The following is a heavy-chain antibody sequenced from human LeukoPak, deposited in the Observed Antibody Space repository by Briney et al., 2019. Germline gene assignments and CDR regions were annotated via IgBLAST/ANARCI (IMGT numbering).Heavy chain of an antibody. CDR1: GFTFSNAW. Sequence: GGSLRLSCAASGFTFSNAWMNWVRQAPGKGLEWVGRIKTKTEGGTTDYAAPVKGRFTISRDDSKNTVYLQMNSLKTEDTAVYYCATDYGDYAYDAYHIWGQGTMVTVSS. CDR2: IKTKTEGGTT. D-gene: IGHD4-17*01. J-gene: IGHJ3*02. V-gene: IGHV3-15*01. CDR3: ATDYGDYAYDAYHI.